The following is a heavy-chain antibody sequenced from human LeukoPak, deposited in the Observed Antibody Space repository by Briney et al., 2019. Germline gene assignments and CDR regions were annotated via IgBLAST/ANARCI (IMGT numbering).Heavy chain of an antibody. Sequence: SETLSFTCTVSGGSISSHYWSWIRQPPGKGLEWIGYIYYSGSTNYSPSLKSRVTISVGTSKNQFSLKLSSVTAADTAVYYCARGQAICSSTSCYFNGFDYWGQGTLVTVSS. CDR2: IYYSGST. D-gene: IGHD2-2*01. J-gene: IGHJ4*02. V-gene: IGHV4-59*11. CDR3: ARGQAICSSTSCYFNGFDY. CDR1: GGSISSHY.